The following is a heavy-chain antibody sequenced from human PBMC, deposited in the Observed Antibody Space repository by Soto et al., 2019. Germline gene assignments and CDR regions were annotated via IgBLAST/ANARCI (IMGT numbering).Heavy chain of an antibody. J-gene: IGHJ3*02. V-gene: IGHV3-30-3*01. D-gene: IGHD2-15*01. CDR2: ISYDGSNK. Sequence: QVQLVESGGGVVQPGRSLRLSCAASGFTFSSYAMHWVRQAPGKGLEWVAVISYDGSNKYYADSVKGRFTISRDNSKNTLYLQMNSLRAEDTAVYYRARDGEDIVVVVAATPPDIWGQGTMVTVSS. CDR1: GFTFSSYA. CDR3: ARDGEDIVVVVAATPPDI.